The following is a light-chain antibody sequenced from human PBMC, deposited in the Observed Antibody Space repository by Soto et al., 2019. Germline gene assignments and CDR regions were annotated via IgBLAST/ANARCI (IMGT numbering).Light chain of an antibody. CDR2: KAS. CDR3: QQYNSYSEA. Sequence: DIQMTQSPSTLSGSVGDRVTITCRASQTISSWLAWYQQKPGKAPKLLIYKASTLKSGVPSRFSGSGSGTEFTLTLSSLQPDDFATYYCQQYNSYSEAFGRGTKVELK. V-gene: IGKV1-5*03. J-gene: IGKJ1*01. CDR1: QTISSW.